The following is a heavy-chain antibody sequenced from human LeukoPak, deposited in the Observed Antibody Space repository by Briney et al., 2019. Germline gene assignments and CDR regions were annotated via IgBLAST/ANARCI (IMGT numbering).Heavy chain of an antibody. D-gene: IGHD4-11*01. CDR2: ISAYNGAK. CDR3: ARDLGTVTTDYYYYYMEI. Sequence: ASVRVSCKASGYNFMTYGISWVRQAPGQGLEWMGWISAYNGAKNFAQKFQGRVTMTTDTSTTTAYMELRSLRSDDTAVYYCARDLGTVTTDYYYYYMEIWGKGTTVPVSS. V-gene: IGHV1-18*01. CDR1: GYNFMTYG. J-gene: IGHJ6*03.